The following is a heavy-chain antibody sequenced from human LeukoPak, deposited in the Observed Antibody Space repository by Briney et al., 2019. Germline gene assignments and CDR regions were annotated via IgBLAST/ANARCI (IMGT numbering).Heavy chain of an antibody. CDR1: GGSISSYH. V-gene: IGHV4-4*09. CDR3: ARGDGDANDY. CDR2: IYTSGST. D-gene: IGHD4-17*01. Sequence: SETLSLTCTASGGSISSYHWSWIRQPPGKGLEWIGYIYTSGSTNYNPSLKSRVTISVDTSKNQFSLKLSSVTAADTAVYYCARGDGDANDYWGQGILVTVSS. J-gene: IGHJ4*02.